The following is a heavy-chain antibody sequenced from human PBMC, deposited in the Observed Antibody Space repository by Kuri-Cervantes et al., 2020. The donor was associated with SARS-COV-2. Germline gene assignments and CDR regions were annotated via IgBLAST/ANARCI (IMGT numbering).Heavy chain of an antibody. CDR2: INHSGST. J-gene: IGHJ2*01. Sequence: SETLSLTCTVSGGSISSYYWSWVRQPPGKGLEWIGEINHSGSTNYNPSLKSRVTISGDTPKNQFSLKLSSVTAADTAVYYCARAELGLGWFFDLWGRGTLVTVSS. CDR1: GGSISSYY. V-gene: IGHV4-34*01. CDR3: ARAELGLGWFFDL. D-gene: IGHD6-13*01.